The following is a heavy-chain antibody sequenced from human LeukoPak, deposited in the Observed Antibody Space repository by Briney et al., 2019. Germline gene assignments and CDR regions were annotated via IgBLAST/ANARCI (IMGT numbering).Heavy chain of an antibody. J-gene: IGHJ4*02. D-gene: IGHD6-19*01. Sequence: PSETLPLTCTVSGGSISSYYWSWIRQPPGKGLEWIGYIYYSGSTNYNPSLKSRVTISVDTSKNQFSLKLSSVTAADTAVYYCARPPVVHSSGWYHYWGQGTLVTVSS. CDR3: ARPPVVHSSGWYHY. CDR2: IYYSGST. V-gene: IGHV4-59*01. CDR1: GGSISSYY.